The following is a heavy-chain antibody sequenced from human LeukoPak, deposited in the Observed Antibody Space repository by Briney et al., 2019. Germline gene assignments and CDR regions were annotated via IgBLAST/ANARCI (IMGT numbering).Heavy chain of an antibody. CDR3: AREDDYGGNWFDP. D-gene: IGHD4-23*01. V-gene: IGHV1-69*01. Sequence: SVKVSCKASGGTFSSYTISWVRQAPGQGLEWMGGIIPIFGTANYAQKFQGRVTITADESTSTAYMELSSLRSEDTAVYYCAREDDYGGNWFDPWGQGTLVTVSS. CDR1: GGTFSSYT. J-gene: IGHJ5*02. CDR2: IIPIFGTA.